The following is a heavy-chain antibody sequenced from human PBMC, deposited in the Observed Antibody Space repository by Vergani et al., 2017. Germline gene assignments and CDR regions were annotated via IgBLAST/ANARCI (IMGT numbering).Heavy chain of an antibody. CDR1: GGSISSYY. J-gene: IGHJ6*02. CDR2: IYTSGST. Sequence: QVQLQESGPGLVKPSETLSLTCTVSGGSISSYYWSWIRQPPGKGLEWIGYIYTSGSTNYNPSLKSRFTISVATSKNQFSLKLSSVNAADTAVYYCTSARPYYYYGMDVWGQGTTVTVSS. D-gene: IGHD6-6*01. CDR3: TSARPYYYYGMDV. V-gene: IGHV4-4*09.